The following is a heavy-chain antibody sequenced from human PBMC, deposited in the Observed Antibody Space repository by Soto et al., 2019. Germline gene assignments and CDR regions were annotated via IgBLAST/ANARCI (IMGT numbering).Heavy chain of an antibody. D-gene: IGHD2-15*01. J-gene: IGHJ6*02. CDR1: GGTFTGYY. Sequence: QVQLVQSGAEVKKPGSSVKVSCKASGGTFTGYYMHWVRQAPGQGLEWMGWINPNSGGTNYAQKFQGRVTMTRDTSISTAYMELSRLRSDDTAVYYCARVVPGYCSGGSCSGMDVWGQGTTVTVSS. CDR2: INPNSGGT. CDR3: ARVVPGYCSGGSCSGMDV. V-gene: IGHV1-2*02.